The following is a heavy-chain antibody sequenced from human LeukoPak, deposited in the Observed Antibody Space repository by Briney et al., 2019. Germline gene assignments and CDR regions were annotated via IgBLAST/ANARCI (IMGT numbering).Heavy chain of an antibody. CDR3: AREYDRRIYFDY. CDR2: IYYSGST. J-gene: IGHJ4*02. V-gene: IGHV4-39*07. D-gene: IGHD3-16*01. Sequence: SETLSLTCTVSGGSISSSSYYWGWIRQPPGKGLEWIGSIYYSGSTYYNPSLKSRVTISVDTSKNQFSLKLSSVTAADTAVYYCAREYDRRIYFDYWGQGTLVTVSS. CDR1: GGSISSSSYY.